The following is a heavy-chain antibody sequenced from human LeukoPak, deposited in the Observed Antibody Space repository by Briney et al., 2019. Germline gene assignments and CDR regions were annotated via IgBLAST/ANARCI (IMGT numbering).Heavy chain of an antibody. CDR3: ANTLGLLFGYFDY. J-gene: IGHJ4*02. D-gene: IGHD2-21*02. CDR2: ISGSGGST. CDR1: GFTFSSYA. V-gene: IGHV3-23*01. Sequence: PGGSLRLSCAASGFTFSSYAMSWVRQAPGKGLEWVSAISGSGGSTYYADSVKGRFTISRDNSKNTLYLQMNTLGAEDTAVYYCANTLGLLFGYFDYWGQGTLVTVSS.